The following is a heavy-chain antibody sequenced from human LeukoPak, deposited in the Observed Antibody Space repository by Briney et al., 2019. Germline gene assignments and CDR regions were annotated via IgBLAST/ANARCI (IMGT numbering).Heavy chain of an antibody. CDR3: ARDLTSYYYDNNGAFDF. V-gene: IGHV1-69*04. J-gene: IGHJ4*02. CDR2: IIPILDTP. CDR1: GGTFGSYA. D-gene: IGHD3-22*01. Sequence: SVKVSCKASGGTFGSYAINWVRQAPGQGLEWMGRIIPILDTPNYAQKFQGRVTITADKSTSTAYMELSSLRSEDTAVYYCARDLTSYYYDNNGAFDFWGQGTLVTVSS.